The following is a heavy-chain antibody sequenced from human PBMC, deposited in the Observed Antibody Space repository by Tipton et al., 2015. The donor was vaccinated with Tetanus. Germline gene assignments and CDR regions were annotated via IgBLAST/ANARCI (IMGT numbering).Heavy chain of an antibody. CDR3: AREADCSGGSCFSGDSDK. CDR1: GFILRSYG. D-gene: IGHD2-15*01. J-gene: IGHJ4*02. V-gene: IGHV3-33*01. Sequence: SLRLSCAASGFILRSYGLHWVRQAPGKGLEWVAVSWYDGTDQYYADSVKGRFTLARDNAKNTLYLQMNRLRAEDTALYYCAREADCSGGSCFSGDSDKWGQGTQVTVSA. CDR2: SWYDGTDQ.